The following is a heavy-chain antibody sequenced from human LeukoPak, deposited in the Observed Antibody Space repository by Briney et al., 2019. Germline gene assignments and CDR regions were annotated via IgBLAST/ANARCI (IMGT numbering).Heavy chain of an antibody. Sequence: SETLSLTCTVSGGSISSGGYYWSWIRQHPGTGLEWIGYIYYSGSTYYNPSLKSRVTISVDTSKNQFSLKLSSVTAADTAVYYCAGASYYYDSSGYLDYWGQGTLVTVSS. CDR3: AGASYYYDSSGYLDY. V-gene: IGHV4-31*03. CDR2: IYYSGST. J-gene: IGHJ4*02. CDR1: GGSISSGGYY. D-gene: IGHD3-22*01.